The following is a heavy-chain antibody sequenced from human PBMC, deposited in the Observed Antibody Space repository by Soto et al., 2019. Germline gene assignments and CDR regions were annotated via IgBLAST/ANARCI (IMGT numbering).Heavy chain of an antibody. CDR3: ARTRGTGWFDP. CDR1: GFAFSSYE. Sequence: EVQLVESGGGLVQPGGSLRLSCAASGFAFSSYEMYWVRQAPGKGLEWVSYISSGSGDTIDYADSVKGRFTISRDNAKNSLHLQMNSLRAEDTALYYCARTRGTGWFDPWGQGTLVTVSS. CDR2: ISSGSGDTI. D-gene: IGHD3-16*01. J-gene: IGHJ5*02. V-gene: IGHV3-48*03.